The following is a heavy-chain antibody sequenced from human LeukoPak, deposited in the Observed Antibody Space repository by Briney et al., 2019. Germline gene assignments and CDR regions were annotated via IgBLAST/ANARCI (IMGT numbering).Heavy chain of an antibody. CDR3: ARTMIRGVENWFDP. Sequence: PSETLSLTCTVSGGSIRSYSWSWIRQPAGKGLEWIGRMYIIGRSNYNPSLRSRVTMSVDTSKNQLSLKLRSVTAADTAVYYCARTMIRGVENWFDPWGQGTLVTVSS. CDR1: GGSIRSYS. J-gene: IGHJ5*02. V-gene: IGHV4-4*07. D-gene: IGHD3-10*01. CDR2: MYIIGRS.